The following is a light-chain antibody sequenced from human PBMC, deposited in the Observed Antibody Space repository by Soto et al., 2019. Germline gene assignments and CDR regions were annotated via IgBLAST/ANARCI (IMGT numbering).Light chain of an antibody. CDR2: LGS. Sequence: EIVMTQSPLSLPVTPGEPASIYCRSSQSLLHSNGYNYLDWYLQKPGQSPQLLIYLGSNRASGVPDRFSGSGSGTDFTLKISRVEAEDVGVYYCMQALQTPWTFGQGPKVDIK. CDR1: QSLLHSNGYNY. J-gene: IGKJ1*01. V-gene: IGKV2-28*01. CDR3: MQALQTPWT.